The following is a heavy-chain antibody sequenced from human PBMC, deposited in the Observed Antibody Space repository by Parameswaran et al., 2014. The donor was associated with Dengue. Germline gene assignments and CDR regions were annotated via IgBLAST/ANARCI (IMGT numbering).Heavy chain of an antibody. CDR3: AKAHAYYDFWSGYGEGWFDP. Sequence: WIRQPPGKGLEWVSAISGSGGSTYYADSVKGRFTISRDNSKNTLYLQMNSLRAEDTAVYYCAKAHAYYDFWSGYGEGWFDPWGQGTLVTVSS. V-gene: IGHV3-23*01. CDR2: ISGSGGST. D-gene: IGHD3-3*01. J-gene: IGHJ5*02.